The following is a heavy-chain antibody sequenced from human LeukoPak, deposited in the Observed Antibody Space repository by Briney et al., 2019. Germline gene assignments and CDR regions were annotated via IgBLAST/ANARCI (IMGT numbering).Heavy chain of an antibody. CDR2: INTNTGNP. Sequence: ASVKVSCKASGYTFTSYAMNWVRQAPGQGLEWMGWINTNTGNPTYAQGFTGRFVSSLDTSVSTAYLQISSLKAEDTAVYYCARGSVYSSSSWGVGDYWGQGTLVTVSS. CDR1: GYTFTSYA. D-gene: IGHD6-6*01. CDR3: ARGSVYSSSSWGVGDY. V-gene: IGHV7-4-1*02. J-gene: IGHJ4*02.